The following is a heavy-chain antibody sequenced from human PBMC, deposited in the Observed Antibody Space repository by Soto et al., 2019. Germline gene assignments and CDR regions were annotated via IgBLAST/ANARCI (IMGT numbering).Heavy chain of an antibody. CDR2: IKQDGSEK. V-gene: IGHV3-7*01. Sequence: EVQLVESGGGLVQPGGSLRLSCAASGFTFSGYWMSWVRQAPGKGLEWVANIKQDGSEKYYVDSVKGRFTISRDNAKNSLYLQMNSLRAEDTAVYYCAREEVVATIREYFDYWGQGTLVTVSS. CDR3: AREEVVATIREYFDY. CDR1: GFTFSGYW. J-gene: IGHJ4*02. D-gene: IGHD5-12*01.